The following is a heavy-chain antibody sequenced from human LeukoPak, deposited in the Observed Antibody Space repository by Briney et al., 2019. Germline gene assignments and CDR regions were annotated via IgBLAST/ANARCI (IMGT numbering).Heavy chain of an antibody. CDR3: AKGTYSAFNSGCAY. Sequence: GGSLRLSCAASGFTFSSYSMNWVRQAPGKGLEWVSSISSSSSYIYYADSVKGRFTISRDNAKNSLYLQINSLRAEDTALYYCAKGTYSAFNSGCAYWGQGTLVTVSS. J-gene: IGHJ4*02. CDR1: GFTFSSYS. D-gene: IGHD1-26*01. V-gene: IGHV3-21*01. CDR2: ISSSSSYI.